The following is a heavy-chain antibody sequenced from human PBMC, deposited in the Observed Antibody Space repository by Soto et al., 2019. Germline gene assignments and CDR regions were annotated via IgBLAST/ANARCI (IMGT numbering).Heavy chain of an antibody. CDR3: AKDNGYSSSWYGPFDY. D-gene: IGHD6-13*01. Sequence: PGGSLRLSCAASGFTFSSYAMSWVRQAPGKGLEWVSAISGSGGSTYYADSVKGRFTISRDNSKNTLYLQMNSLRAEDTAVYYCAKDNGYSSSWYGPFDYWGQGTLVTVSS. CDR2: ISGSGGST. J-gene: IGHJ4*02. V-gene: IGHV3-23*01. CDR1: GFTFSSYA.